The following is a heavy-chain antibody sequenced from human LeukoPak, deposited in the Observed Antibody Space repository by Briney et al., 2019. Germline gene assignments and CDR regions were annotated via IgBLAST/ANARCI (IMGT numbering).Heavy chain of an antibody. D-gene: IGHD3-10*01. CDR1: GFTFSSYG. J-gene: IGHJ4*02. Sequence: GGSLRLSCAASGFTFSSYGMHWVRQAPGKGLECVAFIRYDGSNKYYADYVKGRFTISRDNSKNTLYLQMNSLRAEDTAVYYCAKDLSKGLLYRRGMYYFDYWGQGTLVTVSS. CDR2: IRYDGSNK. CDR3: AKDLSKGLLYRRGMYYFDY. V-gene: IGHV3-30*02.